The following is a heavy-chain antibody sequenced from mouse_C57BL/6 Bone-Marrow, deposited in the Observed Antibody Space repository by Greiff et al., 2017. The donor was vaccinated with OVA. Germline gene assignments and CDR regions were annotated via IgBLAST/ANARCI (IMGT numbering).Heavy chain of an antibody. J-gene: IGHJ3*01. Sequence: EVHLVESGPGMVKPSQSLSLTCTVTGYSITSGYDWHWIRHFPGNKLEWMGYISYSGSTNYNPSLKSRISITHDTSKNHFFLKLNSVTTEDTATYYCARDLKNDYAFAYWGQGTLVTVSA. D-gene: IGHD2-4*01. CDR2: ISYSGST. V-gene: IGHV3-1*01. CDR3: ARDLKNDYAFAY. CDR1: GYSITSGYD.